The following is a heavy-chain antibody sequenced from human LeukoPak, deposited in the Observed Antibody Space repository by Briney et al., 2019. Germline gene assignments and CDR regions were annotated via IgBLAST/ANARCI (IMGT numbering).Heavy chain of an antibody. D-gene: IGHD2-2*01. J-gene: IGHJ4*02. CDR1: GGSFSGYY. CDR2: INHSGST. V-gene: IGHV4-34*01. Sequence: SETLSLTCAVYGGSFSGYYWSWIRRPPGKGLEWIGEINHSGSTNYNPSLKSRVTISVDTSKNQFSLKLSSVTAADTAVYYCARGRGRYCSSTSRLGLAFDYWGQGTLVTVSS. CDR3: ARGRGRYCSSTSRLGLAFDY.